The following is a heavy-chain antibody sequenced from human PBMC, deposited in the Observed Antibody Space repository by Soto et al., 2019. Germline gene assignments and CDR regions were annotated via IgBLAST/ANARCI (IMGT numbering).Heavy chain of an antibody. V-gene: IGHV4-31*03. CDR2: IYYSGST. D-gene: IGHD6-6*01. CDR3: ARATIAARDWYFDL. Sequence: QVQLQESGPGLVKPSQTLSLTCTVSGGSISSGGYYWSWIRQHPGKGLEWIGYIYYSGSTYYNPSLKCRVTISVDTSKNQFSLKLSSVTAADTAVYYCARATIAARDWYFDLWGRGNLVTVSS. J-gene: IGHJ2*01. CDR1: GGSISSGGYY.